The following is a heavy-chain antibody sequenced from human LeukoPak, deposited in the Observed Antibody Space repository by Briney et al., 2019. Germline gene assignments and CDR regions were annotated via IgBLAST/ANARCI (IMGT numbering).Heavy chain of an antibody. CDR2: ISGSGGSI. CDR1: GFTFSRYA. V-gene: IGHV3-23*01. CDR3: VRGNDYGGPHY. J-gene: IGHJ4*02. D-gene: IGHD4-23*01. Sequence: GGSLRLSCAASGFTFSRYAMNWVRQAPGKGLEWVSVISGSGGSIYYTDSVKGRFTISRDNGKNTLFLQMNSLRAEDAAVYYCVRGNDYGGPHYWGQGTLVTVSS.